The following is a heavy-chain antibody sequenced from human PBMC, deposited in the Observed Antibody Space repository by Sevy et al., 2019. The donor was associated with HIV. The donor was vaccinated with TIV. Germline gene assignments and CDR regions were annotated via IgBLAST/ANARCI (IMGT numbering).Heavy chain of an antibody. CDR1: GGSISSYY. CDR3: ARVRPSGDATNEDWRMLYNGGYYFDY. Sequence: SESLSLTCTVSGGSISSYYWSWIWQPPGKGLEWFGYIYYSGSTNYNPSLKSRVTISVDTSKNQFSLKLSSVTAADTDVYYCARVRPSGDATNEDWRMLYNGGYYFDYWGQGTLVTVSS. V-gene: IGHV4-59*01. D-gene: IGHD2-8*01. CDR2: IYYSGST. J-gene: IGHJ4*02.